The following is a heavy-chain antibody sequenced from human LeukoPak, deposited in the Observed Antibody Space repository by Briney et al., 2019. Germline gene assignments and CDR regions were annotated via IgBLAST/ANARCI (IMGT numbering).Heavy chain of an antibody. V-gene: IGHV4-61*08. D-gene: IGHD7-27*01. CDR1: GGSVSSADYY. J-gene: IGHJ3*02. CDR2: IYSTGST. Sequence: SETLSLTCTVSGGSVSSADYYWSWIRQPPGKGLEWIGYIYSTGSTNYNPSLKSRVTLSGDTSKSQVSLKLSSVTAADTAVYYCARVSGAHNAFDIWGQGTMVTVSS. CDR3: ARVSGAHNAFDI.